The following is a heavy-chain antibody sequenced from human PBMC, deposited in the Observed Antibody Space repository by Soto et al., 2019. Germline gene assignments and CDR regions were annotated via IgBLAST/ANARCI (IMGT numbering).Heavy chain of an antibody. D-gene: IGHD3-22*01. V-gene: IGHV3-53*01. CDR3: AREDASGYLDAFDI. CDR2: IYSGGST. Sequence: GGSLRLSCAASGFTVSSNYMSWVRQAPGKGLEWVSVIYSGGSTYYADSVKGRFTISRDDSKNTLYLQMNSPRAEDTAVYYCAREDASGYLDAFDIWGQGTMVTVSS. CDR1: GFTVSSNY. J-gene: IGHJ3*02.